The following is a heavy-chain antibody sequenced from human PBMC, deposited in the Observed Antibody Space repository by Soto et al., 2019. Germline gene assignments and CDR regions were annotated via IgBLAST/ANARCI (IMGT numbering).Heavy chain of an antibody. CDR3: VRPLPSGQNDGMDV. Sequence: EVQLVESGGGLIQPGGSLNLSCAASGLPVSTNYMSWVRQAPGKGLEWVSVIYNDGKTYYADSVKGRFTISRDASKNTLHLQMNSLRDEDTAVYYCVRPLPSGQNDGMDVWGQGTTVTVSS. D-gene: IGHD3-10*01. J-gene: IGHJ6*02. CDR2: IYNDGKT. V-gene: IGHV3-53*01. CDR1: GLPVSTNY.